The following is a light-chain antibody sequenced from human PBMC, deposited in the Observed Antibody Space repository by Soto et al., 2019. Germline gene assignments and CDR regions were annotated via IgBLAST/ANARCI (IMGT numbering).Light chain of an antibody. CDR3: TSYTNSGTVV. J-gene: IGLJ3*02. Sequence: QSALTQPASVSGSPGQSITISCTGTSSDVGASNFVSWYQLHPGKAPKLIVYDVSNRPSGISSRFSGSKSGTTASLTISGLRAEDETDYYCTSYTNSGTVVFGGGTQLTVL. V-gene: IGLV2-14*01. CDR2: DVS. CDR1: SSDVGASNF.